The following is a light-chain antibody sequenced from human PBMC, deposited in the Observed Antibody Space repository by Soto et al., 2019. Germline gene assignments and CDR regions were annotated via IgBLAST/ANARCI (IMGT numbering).Light chain of an antibody. CDR2: DAS. CDR3: QQRGTWPRIT. V-gene: IGKV3-11*01. Sequence: EIVLTQSPATLSLSPGERATLSCRASQSVSSYLAWYQHKPGQAPRLLIYDASNRATGIPARFSGSGSGTDFTLTSSSLEPEDFAVYYCQQRGTWPRITFGQGTRLEIK. J-gene: IGKJ5*01. CDR1: QSVSSY.